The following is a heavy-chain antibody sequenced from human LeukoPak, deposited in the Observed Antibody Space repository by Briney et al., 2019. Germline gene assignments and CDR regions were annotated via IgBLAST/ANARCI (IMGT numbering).Heavy chain of an antibody. D-gene: IGHD3-10*01. V-gene: IGHV1-2*02. CDR1: GYTFTGYY. J-gene: IGHJ4*02. CDR3: ARDFNYYGSGSFPDY. CDR2: INPNSGGT. Sequence: ASVKVSCKASGYTFTGYYMHWVRQAPGQGLEWMGWINPNSGGTNYAQKFRGRVTMTRDTSISTAYMELSRLRSDDTAVYYCARDFNYYGSGSFPDYWGQGTLVTVSS.